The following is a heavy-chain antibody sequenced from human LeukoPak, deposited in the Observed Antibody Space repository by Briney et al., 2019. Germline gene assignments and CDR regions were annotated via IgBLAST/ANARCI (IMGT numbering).Heavy chain of an antibody. CDR3: AKLAGADRDGFDY. CDR2: ISYDGSNK. V-gene: IGHV3-30*18. D-gene: IGHD5-24*01. CDR1: GFTFSSYG. J-gene: IGHJ4*02. Sequence: GGSLRLSCAASGFTFSSYGMHWVRQAPGKGLEWVAVISYDGSNKYYADSVKGRFTISRDNAKNSLYLQMNSLRAEDTAVYYCAKLAGADRDGFDYWGQGTLVTVSS.